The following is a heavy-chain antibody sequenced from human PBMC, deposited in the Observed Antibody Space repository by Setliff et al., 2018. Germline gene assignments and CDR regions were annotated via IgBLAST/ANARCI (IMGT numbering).Heavy chain of an antibody. V-gene: IGHV1-18*01. Sequence: ASVKVSCKASGYTFTSYGISWVRQAPGQGLEWMGWISTYNGDTDYAQKLQDRLTMTTDTSTSTVYMELRSLRSDDTAVYYCARDFWAYCGGDCSVFDYWGQGTLVTVS. J-gene: IGHJ4*02. CDR2: ISTYNGDT. CDR1: GYTFTSYG. D-gene: IGHD2-21*02. CDR3: ARDFWAYCGGDCSVFDY.